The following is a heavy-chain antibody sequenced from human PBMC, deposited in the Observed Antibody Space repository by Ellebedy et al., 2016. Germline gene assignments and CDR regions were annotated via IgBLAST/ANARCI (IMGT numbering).Heavy chain of an antibody. CDR1: GGSFSGYY. Sequence: SETLSLTXAVYGGSFSGYYWGWIRQPPGKGLEWIGSIYYSGSTYYNPSLKSRVTISVDTSKNQFSLKLSSVTAADTAVYYCARHYSSSSDYYYYYMDVWGKGTTVTVSS. V-gene: IGHV4-34*01. CDR2: IYYSGST. J-gene: IGHJ6*03. CDR3: ARHYSSSSDYYYYYMDV. D-gene: IGHD6-6*01.